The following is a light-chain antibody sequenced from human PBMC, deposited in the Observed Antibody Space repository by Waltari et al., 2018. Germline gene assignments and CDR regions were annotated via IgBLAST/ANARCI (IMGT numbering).Light chain of an antibody. CDR2: GAS. Sequence: EIVLTQSPGTLSLSPGERATLSCRASQSVCSNYLAWYQQKPGQAPSLLLYGASNRATGIPDRFSGSGSGTDFTLTISRLEPEDFAVYYCQQYGNSPQTFGQGTRVEIK. J-gene: IGKJ1*01. CDR1: QSVCSNY. V-gene: IGKV3-20*01. CDR3: QQYGNSPQT.